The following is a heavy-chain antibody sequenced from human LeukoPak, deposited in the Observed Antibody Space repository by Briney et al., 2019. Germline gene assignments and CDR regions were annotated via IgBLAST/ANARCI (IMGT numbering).Heavy chain of an antibody. CDR2: IIPIFGTA. J-gene: IGHJ4*02. V-gene: IGHV1-69*13. CDR1: GYTFTSYY. Sequence: GASVKVSYKASGYTFTSYYMHWVRQAPGQGLEWMGGIIPIFGTANYAQKFQGRVTITADESTSTAYMELSSLRSEDTAVYYCARDLGGVQFGVDPDWYFDYWGQGTLVTVSS. D-gene: IGHD3-10*01. CDR3: ARDLGGVQFGVDPDWYFDY.